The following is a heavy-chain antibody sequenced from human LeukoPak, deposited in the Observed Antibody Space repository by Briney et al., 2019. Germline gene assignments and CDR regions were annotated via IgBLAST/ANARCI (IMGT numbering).Heavy chain of an antibody. D-gene: IGHD6-19*01. J-gene: IGHJ4*02. Sequence: SETLSLTCTVSGYSISSGYYWGWIRQSPGKGLEWIGSIYNSGSTYYNPSLKSRVTISIDTSKNQFSLKLSSVTAADTAVYYCARDPGEYSSGWYYFDYWGQGTLVTVSS. CDR3: ARDPGEYSSGWYYFDY. CDR2: IYNSGST. V-gene: IGHV4-38-2*02. CDR1: GYSISSGYY.